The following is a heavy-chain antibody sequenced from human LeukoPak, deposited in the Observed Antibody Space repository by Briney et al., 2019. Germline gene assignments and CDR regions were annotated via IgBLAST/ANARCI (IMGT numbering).Heavy chain of an antibody. CDR1: GDSVSSNSAA. D-gene: IGHD6-6*01. V-gene: IGHV6-1*01. Sequence: SHTLSLTCAISGDSVSSNSAAWNWIRQSPSRGLEWLGRTYYRSKWYNDYAVSVKSRITINPDTSKNKFPLQLNSVTPEDTAVYYCAREGPIAAREGYYYYMDVWGKGTTVTVSS. J-gene: IGHJ6*03. CDR3: AREGPIAAREGYYYYMDV. CDR2: TYYRSKWYN.